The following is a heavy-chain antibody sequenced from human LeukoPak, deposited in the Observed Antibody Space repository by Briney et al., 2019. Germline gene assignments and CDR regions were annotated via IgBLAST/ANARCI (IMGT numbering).Heavy chain of an antibody. J-gene: IGHJ4*02. D-gene: IGHD3-10*01. CDR1: GFTFSPYL. CDR2: ISSSSTYI. CDR3: ARVALRGAPQHYFDY. V-gene: IGHV3-21*01. Sequence: PGGSLRLSCAASGFTFSPYLMNWVRQAPGKVLEWVSSISSSSTYIYYADSVKGRFTISRDNAKNSLYLQMNSLRAEDTAVYYCARVALRGAPQHYFDYWGQGTLVTVSS.